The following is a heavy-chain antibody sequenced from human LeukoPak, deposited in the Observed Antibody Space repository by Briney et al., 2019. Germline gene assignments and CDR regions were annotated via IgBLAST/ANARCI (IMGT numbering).Heavy chain of an antibody. V-gene: IGHV4-4*07. CDR2: IYPSVST. CDR1: GCSLSGYY. D-gene: IGHD3-9*01. J-gene: IGHJ6*03. Sequence: SGPTLVKPSATLSLTCTVSGCSLSGYYWGWIRQPAGKGLEGIGRIYPSVSTNYNPSPKGRATISVDTSKNQFSLKLSSVTAADTAVYYCARNGETYYDILTGTEEDYYYYMDVWGKGTTVTVSS. CDR3: ARNGETYYDILTGTEEDYYYYMDV.